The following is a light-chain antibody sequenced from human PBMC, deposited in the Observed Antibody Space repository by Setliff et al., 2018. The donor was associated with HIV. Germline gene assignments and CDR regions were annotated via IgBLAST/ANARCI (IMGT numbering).Light chain of an antibody. J-gene: IGKJ3*01. CDR2: GAS. V-gene: IGKV3-15*01. Sequence: EIVMTQSPATLSVSPGERATLSCRASQSVSTNLAWYQEKSGQAPRLLISGASARATGIPARFSGSGSGTEFTLTINSLQSEDFAVYYCQQYNKWPLTFGPGTKVDIK. CDR1: QSVSTN. CDR3: QQYNKWPLT.